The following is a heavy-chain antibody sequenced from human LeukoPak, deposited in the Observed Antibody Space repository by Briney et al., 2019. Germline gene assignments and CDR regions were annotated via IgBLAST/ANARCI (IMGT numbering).Heavy chain of an antibody. CDR2: VIPSTGGT. Sequence: ASVTVSCRASGYTFTDYYIHWVRQAPGQGLEWMGWVIPSTGGTTYAQKFQGRVTMTRDTSISTAYMELSRLTSDDTAVYYCASFNHAYNMFGSWGQGTLVTVSS. D-gene: IGHD5-24*01. CDR3: ASFNHAYNMFGS. CDR1: GYTFTDYY. V-gene: IGHV1-2*02. J-gene: IGHJ5*01.